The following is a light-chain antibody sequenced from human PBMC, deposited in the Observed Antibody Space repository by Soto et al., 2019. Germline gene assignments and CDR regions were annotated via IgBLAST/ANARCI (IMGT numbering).Light chain of an antibody. V-gene: IGKV3-11*01. CDR1: QNIASY. CDR3: QQQTNWPPLT. J-gene: IGKJ4*01. CDR2: DAS. Sequence: DIELTQSPSTLSLSPGERATISCRASQNIASYLAWYQHKPGQAPRLLISDASNRAAGIPDRFSGSGSGTAFTLTISSIEHEDVAIYYCQQQTNWPPLTFGGGTRVEIK.